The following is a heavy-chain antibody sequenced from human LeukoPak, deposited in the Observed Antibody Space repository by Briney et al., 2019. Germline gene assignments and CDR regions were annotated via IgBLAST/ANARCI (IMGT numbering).Heavy chain of an antibody. Sequence: GGSLRLSCAASGFTFSSYWMHWVRQAPGKGLVWVSRINSDGSSTSYADSVKGRFTISRDNAKNTLYLQMNSLRAEDTAVYYCARSGPDYDFWSGYLNYWGQGTLVTVSS. J-gene: IGHJ4*02. CDR3: ARSGPDYDFWSGYLNY. CDR1: GFTFSSYW. V-gene: IGHV3-74*01. CDR2: INSDGSST. D-gene: IGHD3-3*01.